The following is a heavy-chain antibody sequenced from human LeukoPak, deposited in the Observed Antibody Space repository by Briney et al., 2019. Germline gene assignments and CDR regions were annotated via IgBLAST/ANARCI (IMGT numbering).Heavy chain of an antibody. Sequence: PGGSLRLSCAASGFTFSSYWMHWVRQAPGKGLVWVSRTNSDGSSTSYADSVKGRFTISRDNAKNTLYLQMNSLRAEDTAVYYCARGVSGSFGPWGQGTLVTVSS. D-gene: IGHD2-8*01. J-gene: IGHJ5*02. CDR1: GFTFSSYW. CDR2: TNSDGSST. V-gene: IGHV3-74*01. CDR3: ARGVSGSFGP.